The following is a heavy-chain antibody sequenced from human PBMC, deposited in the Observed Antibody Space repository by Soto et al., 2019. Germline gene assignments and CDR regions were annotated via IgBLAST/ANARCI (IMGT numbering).Heavy chain of an antibody. D-gene: IGHD6-13*01. CDR1: GFTFSSYA. CDR2: ISGSGGST. V-gene: IGHV3-23*01. J-gene: IGHJ6*02. Sequence: GGSLRLSCAASGFTFSSYAMSWVRQAPGNGREWVSAISGSGGSTYYADSVKGRFTISRDNSKNTLYLQMNSLRAEDTAVYYCAKAGMAAAGSHYYYYGMDVWGQGTTVTVSS. CDR3: AKAGMAAAGSHYYYYGMDV.